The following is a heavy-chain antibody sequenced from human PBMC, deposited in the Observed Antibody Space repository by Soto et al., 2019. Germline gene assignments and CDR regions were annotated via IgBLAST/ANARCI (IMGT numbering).Heavy chain of an antibody. CDR2: INHSGST. V-gene: IGHV4-34*01. J-gene: IGHJ6*03. CDR3: ARGCTVTTKGYYYMDV. Sequence: PSETLSLTCAVYGGSFSGYYWSWIRQPPGKGLEWIGEINHSGSTNYNPSLKSRVTISVDTSKNQFSLKLSSVTAADTAVYYCARGCTVTTKGYYYMDVWGKGTTDTVSS. D-gene: IGHD4-17*01. CDR1: GGSFSGYY.